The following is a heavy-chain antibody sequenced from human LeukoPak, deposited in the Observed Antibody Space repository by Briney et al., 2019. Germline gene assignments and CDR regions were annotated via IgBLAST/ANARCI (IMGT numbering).Heavy chain of an antibody. V-gene: IGHV4-59*01. D-gene: IGHD5-18*01. CDR3: AANLRYSYGGLRIDY. CDR1: GGSISSYY. J-gene: IGHJ4*02. CDR2: IYYSGST. Sequence: SETLSLTCTVSGGSISSYYWSWIRQPPGKGLEWIGYIYYSGSTNYNPSLKSRVTISVDTSKNQFSLKLSSVTAADTAVYYCAANLRYSYGGLRIDYWGQGTLVTVSP.